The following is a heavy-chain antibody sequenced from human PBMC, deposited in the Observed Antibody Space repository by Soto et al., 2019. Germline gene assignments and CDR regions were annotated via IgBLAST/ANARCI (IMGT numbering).Heavy chain of an antibody. Sequence: GGSLRLSCAASGFTFSNAWMNWIRQAPGKGLEWVGRIKSKTDGGTTDYAAPVKGRFTISRGDSKNTLYLQMNSLKTEDTAVYYCTTIGGIVKPRGGNWFDPWGQGTLVTVSS. V-gene: IGHV3-15*07. CDR3: TTIGGIVKPRGGNWFDP. CDR2: IKSKTDGGTT. D-gene: IGHD1-26*01. J-gene: IGHJ5*02. CDR1: GFTFSNAW.